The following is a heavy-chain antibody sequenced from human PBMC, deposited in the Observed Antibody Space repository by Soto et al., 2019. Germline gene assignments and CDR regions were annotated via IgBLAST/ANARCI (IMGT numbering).Heavy chain of an antibody. CDR3: AGIAVAAHYYYYGMDV. Sequence: QVQLVQSGAEVKKPGASVKVSCKASGYTFTSYGISWVRQAPGQGLEWMGWISAYNGNTNYAQKLQGGVTMTTDTSTSTADMELRSLRSDDTAVYYCAGIAVAAHYYYYGMDVWGQGTTVTVSS. J-gene: IGHJ6*02. V-gene: IGHV1-18*01. CDR1: GYTFTSYG. D-gene: IGHD6-19*01. CDR2: ISAYNGNT.